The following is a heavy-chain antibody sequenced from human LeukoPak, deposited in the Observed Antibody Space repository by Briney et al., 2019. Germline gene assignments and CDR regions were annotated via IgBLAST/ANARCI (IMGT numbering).Heavy chain of an antibody. CDR1: GFTFSNYD. V-gene: IGHV3-13*01. D-gene: IGHD2-2*01. Sequence: GGSLRLSCAASGFTFSNYDMHWVRHATGKGLEWVSAFHTAGDIHYSGSVKGRFATSRENAKNSFYLQMNNLRAGDTAVYYCARGSCSSRSCYKRVNGLDVWGQGTLVTVSS. J-gene: IGHJ4*02. CDR3: ARGSCSSRSCYKRVNGLDV. CDR2: FHTAGDI.